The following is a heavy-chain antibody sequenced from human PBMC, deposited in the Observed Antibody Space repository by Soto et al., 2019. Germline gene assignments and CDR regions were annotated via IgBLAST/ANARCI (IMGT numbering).Heavy chain of an antibody. D-gene: IGHD2-2*01. Sequence: QVQLVQSGAEVKKPGSSVKVSCKASGGTFSSYAISWVRQAPGQGLEWVGGIIPIFGTANYAQKFQGRVTITAYESTSTAYMELSSLRSEDTAVYYCARDTRYCSSTSCYEGPWGYWGQGTLVTVAS. CDR3: ARDTRYCSSTSCYEGPWGY. CDR1: GGTFSSYA. J-gene: IGHJ4*02. V-gene: IGHV1-69*01. CDR2: IIPIFGTA.